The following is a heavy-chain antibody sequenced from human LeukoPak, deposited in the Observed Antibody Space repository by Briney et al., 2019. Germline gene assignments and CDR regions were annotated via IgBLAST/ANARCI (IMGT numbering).Heavy chain of an antibody. D-gene: IGHD6-13*01. V-gene: IGHV3-15*01. CDR3: TTAPAGIDY. CDR2: IKSKTDGGAT. CDR1: GFTFSNAW. J-gene: IGHJ4*02. Sequence: PGGSLRLSCAASGFTFSNAWMSWVRQAPGKGLEWVGRIKSKTDGGATDYGAPVKGRFTLSRDDSKNILYLQLNSLKTEDTAVYYCTTAPAGIDYWSQGTLVTVSS.